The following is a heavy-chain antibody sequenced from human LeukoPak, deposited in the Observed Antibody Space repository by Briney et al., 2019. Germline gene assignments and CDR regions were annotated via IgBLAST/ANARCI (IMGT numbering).Heavy chain of an antibody. CDR1: GFTFSDYS. D-gene: IGHD3-22*01. J-gene: IGHJ4*02. CDR3: ARLRRNSDRSDFFYYFDH. CDR2: VNTVSSYI. Sequence: GESLRLSCAASGFTFSDYSMNWVRQAPGKGLEWVASVNTVSSYIYYADSMRVRFTISRDNAKNSLFLQMNSLRAEDTAVYYCARLRRNSDRSDFFYYFDHWGQGTLVTVSS. V-gene: IGHV3-21*01.